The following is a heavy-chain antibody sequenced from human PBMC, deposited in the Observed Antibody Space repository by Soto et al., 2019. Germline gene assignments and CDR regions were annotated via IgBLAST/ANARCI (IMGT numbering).Heavy chain of an antibody. CDR3: ARGIWSTVTPQRRLDP. D-gene: IGHD4-17*01. J-gene: IGHJ5*02. V-gene: IGHV4-34*01. CDR1: GGSFSGYY. CDR2: INHSGST. Sequence: SETLSLTCAVYGGSFSGYYWSWIRQPPGKGLEWIGEINHSGSTNYNPSLKSRVTISVDTSKNQFSLKLSSVTAADTAVYYCARGIWSTVTPQRRLDPWGQGTLVTVSS.